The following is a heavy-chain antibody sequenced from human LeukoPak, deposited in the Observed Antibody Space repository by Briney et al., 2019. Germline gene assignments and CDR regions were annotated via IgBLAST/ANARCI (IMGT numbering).Heavy chain of an antibody. Sequence: PGGSLRLSCAASGFTFSSYSMNWVRQAPGKGLEWVSSISSSSSYIYYADSVKGRFTISRDSAKNSLYLQVNSLRAEDTAIYYCVRTKFPTTSTGHFDYWGQGTLVIVSS. D-gene: IGHD1-1*01. CDR1: GFTFSSYS. CDR3: VRTKFPTTSTGHFDY. CDR2: ISSSSSYI. J-gene: IGHJ4*02. V-gene: IGHV3-21*06.